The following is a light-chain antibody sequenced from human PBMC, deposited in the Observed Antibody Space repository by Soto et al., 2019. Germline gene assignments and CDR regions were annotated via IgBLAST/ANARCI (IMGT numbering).Light chain of an antibody. J-gene: IGKJ5*01. CDR1: QSLSKS. CDR2: GAS. V-gene: IGKV3-11*01. Sequence: ATLSCRASQSLSKSLVWYQQKPGQAPRLLIDGASNRATGIPARFSGSGSGTDFTLTISSLEPEDFAVYYCQQRSNWPPITFGQGTRLEIK. CDR3: QQRSNWPPIT.